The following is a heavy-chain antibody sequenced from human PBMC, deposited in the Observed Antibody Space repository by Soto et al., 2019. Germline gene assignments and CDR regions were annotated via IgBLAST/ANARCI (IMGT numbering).Heavy chain of an antibody. CDR2: ISSSSSYI. J-gene: IGHJ6*03. V-gene: IGHV3-21*01. CDR1: GFTFSSYS. D-gene: IGHD2-8*01. CDR3: AREGYCTNGVCYQDYYYYMDV. Sequence: GGSLRLSCAASGFTFSSYSMNWVRQAPGKGLEWVSSISSSSSYIYYADSVKARFTISSDNANNSLYLLRNSLRAEDTAVYYCAREGYCTNGVCYQDYYYYMDVWGKGTTVTVSS.